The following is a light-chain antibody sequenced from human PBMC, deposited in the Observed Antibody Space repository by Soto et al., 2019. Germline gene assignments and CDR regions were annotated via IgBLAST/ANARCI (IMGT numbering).Light chain of an antibody. CDR1: QTICSW. CDR2: DAS. CDR3: QQYNSYRT. J-gene: IGKJ1*01. V-gene: IGKV1-5*01. Sequence: DIQMTQSPSTLSASVGDRATITCRASQTICSWLAWHQKKSGRAPKLLIYDASSLEGGVPSRLSGSGSGTEFTITIRSLQPDDFATYYCQQYNSYRTFGQGTKVDIK.